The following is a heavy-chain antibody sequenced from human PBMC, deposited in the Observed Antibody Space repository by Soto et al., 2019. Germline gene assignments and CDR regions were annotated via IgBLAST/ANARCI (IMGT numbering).Heavy chain of an antibody. CDR3: AKEPLKYRNSPRWFDP. CDR2: ISGSGGST. Sequence: PGGSLRLSCVASDFAFSGHAMSWVRQAPGKGLEWVSTISGSGGSTYYADSVKGRFTISRDNSKNTLYLQMNSLRAEDTALYYCAKEPLKYRNSPRWFDPWGQGTLVTVSS. D-gene: IGHD5-12*01. J-gene: IGHJ5*02. CDR1: DFAFSGHA. V-gene: IGHV3-23*01.